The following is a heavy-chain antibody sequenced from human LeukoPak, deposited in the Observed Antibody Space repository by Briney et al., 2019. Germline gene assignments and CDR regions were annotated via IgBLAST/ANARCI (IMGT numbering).Heavy chain of an antibody. D-gene: IGHD2-21*02. CDR2: ISAYNANT. J-gene: IGHJ4*02. V-gene: IGHV1-18*04. Sequence: ASVKVSCKASGYTFTSYGISWVRQAPGQGLEWMGWISAYNANTNYAQKLQGRVTMTTDTSTSTAYMELRSLRSDDTAVYYRARGPYCGGDCYPGFDYWGQGTLVTVSS. CDR1: GYTFTSYG. CDR3: ARGPYCGGDCYPGFDY.